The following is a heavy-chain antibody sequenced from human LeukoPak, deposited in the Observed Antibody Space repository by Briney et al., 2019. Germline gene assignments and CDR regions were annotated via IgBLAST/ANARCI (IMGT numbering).Heavy chain of an antibody. CDR3: ATDAILHQRDSSSWSGNDY. D-gene: IGHD6-13*01. J-gene: IGHJ4*02. CDR2: INPSGGST. Sequence: ASVKVSCKASGYTFTSYYIYWVRQAPGQGLEWMGIINPSGGSTSYAQKFQGRVTMTRDTSTSTVYMELIGLRSEDTAVYYCATDAILHQRDSSSWSGNDYWGQGTLVTVSS. CDR1: GYTFTSYY. V-gene: IGHV1-46*01.